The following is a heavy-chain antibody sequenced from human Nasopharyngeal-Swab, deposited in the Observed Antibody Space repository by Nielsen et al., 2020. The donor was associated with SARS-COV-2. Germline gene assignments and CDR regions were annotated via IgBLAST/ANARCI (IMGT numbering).Heavy chain of an antibody. Sequence: SETLSLTCTVSGGSISSYYWSWIRQPPGQGPEWIGYMYYSGSTKYNPSLKSRVTISVDRSKNQFSLRLSSVTAADTAVYYCARRYFDSLYGMDVWGQGTTVTFSS. V-gene: IGHV4-59*01. CDR2: MYYSGST. D-gene: IGHD3-9*01. CDR3: ARRYFDSLYGMDV. J-gene: IGHJ6*02. CDR1: GGSISSYY.